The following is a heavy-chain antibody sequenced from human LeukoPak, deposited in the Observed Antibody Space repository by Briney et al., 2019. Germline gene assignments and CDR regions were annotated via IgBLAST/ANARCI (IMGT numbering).Heavy chain of an antibody. CDR3: VKSGGYGLIDY. Sequence: SETLSLTCTVSGGTISSYFWSWIRQPAGKGLEWIGRIYTSGRTNYNPSLKSRVTMSVDTSKNQFSLRLSSVTAADTAMYYCVKSGGYGLIDYWGQGTLVTVSS. CDR1: GGTISSYF. V-gene: IGHV4-4*07. J-gene: IGHJ4*02. CDR2: IYTSGRT. D-gene: IGHD6-19*01.